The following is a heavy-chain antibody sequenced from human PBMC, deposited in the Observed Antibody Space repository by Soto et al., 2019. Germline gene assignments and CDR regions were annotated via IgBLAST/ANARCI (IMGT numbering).Heavy chain of an antibody. J-gene: IGHJ4*02. D-gene: IGHD2-21*01. CDR2: ISGSGDMT. Sequence: GGSLRLSCAASGFTFSNYAMSWVRQAPGKGPEWVSAISGSGDMTYYVESVKGRFTISRDNSKDTVSLQMNSLRADDTAVYYCAKLPGEIPFDKWGQGALVTVSS. V-gene: IGHV3-23*01. CDR3: AKLPGEIPFDK. CDR1: GFTFSNYA.